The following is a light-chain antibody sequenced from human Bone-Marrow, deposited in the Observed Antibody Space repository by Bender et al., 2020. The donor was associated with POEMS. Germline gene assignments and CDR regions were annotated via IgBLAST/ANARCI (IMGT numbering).Light chain of an antibody. CDR3: QVWQRTTDVYV. J-gene: IGLJ1*01. Sequence: SYVLTQTPSVSVAPGQTARITCGGYNTGSKSVHWYQRKTGQAPGLVVYDDTYRPSGIPERFSGSNSGNAATLTISGVEGGDEAVDYCQVWQRTTDVYVFGSRTQVTVL. CDR1: NTGSKS. V-gene: IGLV3-21*02. CDR2: DDT.